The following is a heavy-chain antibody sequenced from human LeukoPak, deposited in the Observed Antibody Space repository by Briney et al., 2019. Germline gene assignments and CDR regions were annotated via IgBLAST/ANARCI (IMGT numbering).Heavy chain of an antibody. D-gene: IGHD3-22*01. V-gene: IGHV1-2*02. Sequence: ASVKVSCKASGYTFTDYYMHWVRQAPGQGLEWMGWINPNSGGTNYALKFQGRVTMTRDTSISTAYMELSRLRSDDTAVYYCARASYYYDSSGYPGYYFDYWGQGTLVTVSS. CDR2: INPNSGGT. CDR1: GYTFTDYY. J-gene: IGHJ4*02. CDR3: ARASYYYDSSGYPGYYFDY.